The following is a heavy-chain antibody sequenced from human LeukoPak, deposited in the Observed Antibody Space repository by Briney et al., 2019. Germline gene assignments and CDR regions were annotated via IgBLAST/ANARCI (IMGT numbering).Heavy chain of an antibody. V-gene: IGHV2-70*01. D-gene: IGHD4-17*01. Sequence: SGPALVKPTQTLTLTCTFSGFSLSTSGMCVSWIRQPPGKALEWLALIDWDDDKYYSTSLKTRLTISKDTSKNQAVLTMTNMDPVDTATYYCARITTVTTPLSTYYYYYGMDVWGKGTTVTVSS. CDR3: ARITTVTTPLSTYYYYYGMDV. CDR2: IDWDDDK. J-gene: IGHJ6*04. CDR1: GFSLSTSGMC.